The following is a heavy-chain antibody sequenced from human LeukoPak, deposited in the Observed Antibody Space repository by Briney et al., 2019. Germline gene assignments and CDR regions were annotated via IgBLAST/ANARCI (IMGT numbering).Heavy chain of an antibody. V-gene: IGHV3-74*01. CDR3: VRRSTFYSGSGSYPHFDS. CDR1: GLTLSGYW. Sequence: PGGSLRLSCAASGLTLSGYWMHWIRQVPGKGLVWVSDINGDGSSTSYANSVKGRFTISRDNAKNKVYLQMTNLRAEDTAVYYCVRRSTFYSGSGSYPHFDSWGRGTLVTVSS. CDR2: INGDGSST. J-gene: IGHJ4*02. D-gene: IGHD3-10*01.